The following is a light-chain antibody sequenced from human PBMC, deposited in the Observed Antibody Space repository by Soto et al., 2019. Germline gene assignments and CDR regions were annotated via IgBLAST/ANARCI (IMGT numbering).Light chain of an antibody. J-gene: IGKJ1*01. V-gene: IGKV3-11*01. CDR2: DAS. CDR1: QSVSSY. CDR3: QQRSNWPPWT. Sequence: EIVLTQSPATLSLSPGERATLSCRASQSVSSYLAWYQQKPGQAPRLLIYDASNRATGIPARFSGSGSGTTFTLTISSLKPEDFAVYYCQQRSNWPPWTFGQGTKVEIK.